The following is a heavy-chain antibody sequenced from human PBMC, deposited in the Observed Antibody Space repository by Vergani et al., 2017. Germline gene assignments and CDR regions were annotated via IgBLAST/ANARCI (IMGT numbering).Heavy chain of an antibody. CDR1: VYTFTSYA. D-gene: IGHD3-16*02. CDR2: INAGNGNT. CDR3: AGEGFYDYVWGSYRLRGGYYFDY. J-gene: IGHJ4*02. V-gene: IGHV1-3*01. Sequence: QVQLVQSGAEVKKPGASVKVSCKASVYTFTSYAMHWVRQAPGQRLEWMGWINAGNGNTKYSQKFQGRVTITRYTSASTAYTELSSLRSEDTAVYYCAGEGFYDYVWGSYRLRGGYYFDYWGQGTLVTVSS.